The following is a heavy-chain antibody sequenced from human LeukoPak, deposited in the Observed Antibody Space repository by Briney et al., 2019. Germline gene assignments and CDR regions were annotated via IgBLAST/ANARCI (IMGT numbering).Heavy chain of an antibody. V-gene: IGHV4-34*01. D-gene: IGHD5-24*01. J-gene: IGHJ5*02. Sequence: LSETLSLTCAVYGGSFSGYYWSWIRQPPGKGLEWIGEINHSGSTNYNPSLKSRVTISVDTSKNQFSLKLSSVTAADTAVYYCARVGMATITNWFDPWGQGTLVTVSS. CDR1: GGSFSGYY. CDR3: ARVGMATITNWFDP. CDR2: INHSGST.